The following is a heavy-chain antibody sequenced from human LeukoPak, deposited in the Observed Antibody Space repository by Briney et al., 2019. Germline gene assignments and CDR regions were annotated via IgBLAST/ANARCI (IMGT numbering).Heavy chain of an antibody. Sequence: GGSLRLSCAASGFTFSTYWMSWVRQAPGKGLEWVANIKQDGSEKYYVDSVKGRFTISRDNAKNSLYLQMNSLRAEDTAAYYCARVKGSGSYYNLRFDPWGQGTLVTVSS. CDR2: IKQDGSEK. CDR1: GFTFSTYW. D-gene: IGHD3-10*01. CDR3: ARVKGSGSYYNLRFDP. J-gene: IGHJ5*02. V-gene: IGHV3-7*01.